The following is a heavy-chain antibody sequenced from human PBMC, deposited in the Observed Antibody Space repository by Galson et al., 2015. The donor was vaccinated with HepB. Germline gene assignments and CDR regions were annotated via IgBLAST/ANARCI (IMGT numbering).Heavy chain of an antibody. CDR1: GGSISSGGYY. D-gene: IGHD3-22*01. Sequence: TLSLTCTVSGGSISSGGYYWSWIRQHPGKGLEWIGYIYYSGSTYSNPSLKSRVTISVDTSKNQFSLKLSSVTAADTAVYYCAREVWVDAPGTAREVWVDYYDSSGYYFYFDYWGQGTLVTVSS. CDR2: IYYSGST. J-gene: IGHJ4*02. V-gene: IGHV4-31*03. CDR3: AREVWVDAPGTAREVWVDYYDSSGYYFYFDY.